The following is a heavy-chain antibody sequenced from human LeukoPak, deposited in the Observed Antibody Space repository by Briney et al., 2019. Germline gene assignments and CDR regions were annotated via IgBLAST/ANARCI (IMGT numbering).Heavy chain of an antibody. CDR3: ARGSCSGGSCYHLQNFDY. J-gene: IGHJ4*02. D-gene: IGHD2-15*01. V-gene: IGHV4-61*02. CDR1: GGSISSDSYY. Sequence: SQTLSLTCTVSGGSISSDSYYWNWIRQPAGKGLEWIGRRYASGSSNYNPSLKSRVTISVDTSKNQFSLKLSSVTAADTAVYYCARGSCSGGSCYHLQNFDYWGQGTLVTVSS. CDR2: RYASGSS.